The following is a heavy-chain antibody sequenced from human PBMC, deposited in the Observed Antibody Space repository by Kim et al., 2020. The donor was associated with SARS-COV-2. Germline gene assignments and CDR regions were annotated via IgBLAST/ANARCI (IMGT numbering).Heavy chain of an antibody. CDR3: AREMPEMATITGWFDP. CDR1: GGSISSYY. Sequence: SETLSLTCTVSGGSISSYYWSWIRQPPGKGLEWIGYIYYSGSTNYNPSLKSRVTISVDTSKNQFSLKLSSVTAADTAVYYCAREMPEMATITGWFDPWGQGTLAPASS. V-gene: IGHV4-59*01. J-gene: IGHJ5*02. D-gene: IGHD5-12*01. CDR2: IYYSGST.